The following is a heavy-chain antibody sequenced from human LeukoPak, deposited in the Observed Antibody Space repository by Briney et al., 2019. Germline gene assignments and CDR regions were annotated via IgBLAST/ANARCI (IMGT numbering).Heavy chain of an antibody. J-gene: IGHJ4*02. CDR3: ARQSDFWSGHVGDY. CDR2: IYYSGST. CDR1: GGSISSSSYS. Sequence: SETLSLTCTVSGGSISSSSYSWGWIRQPPGKGLEWIGSIYYSGSTYYKPSLKSRVTICVDTSKNQFSLKLSSVTAADTAVYYCARQSDFWSGHVGDYWGQGTLVTVSS. D-gene: IGHD3-3*01. V-gene: IGHV4-39*01.